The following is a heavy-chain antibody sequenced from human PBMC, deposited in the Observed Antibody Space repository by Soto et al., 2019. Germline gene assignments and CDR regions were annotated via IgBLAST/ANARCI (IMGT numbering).Heavy chain of an antibody. CDR1: GFTFSSYW. CDR2: IKQDGSEK. D-gene: IGHD3-10*01. J-gene: IGHJ5*02. V-gene: IGHV3-7*01. CDR3: AGSVVRGVIIP. Sequence: EVQLVESGGGLVQPGGSLRLSCAASGFTFSSYWMSWVRQAPGKGLEWVANIKQDGSEKYYVDSVKGRFTISRDNAKNALYLQMNSLRAEDTAVYYWAGSVVRGVIIPWGQGTLVTVSS.